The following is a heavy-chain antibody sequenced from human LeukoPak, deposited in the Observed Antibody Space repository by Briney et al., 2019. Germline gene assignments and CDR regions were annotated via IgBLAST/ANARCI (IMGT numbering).Heavy chain of an antibody. CDR1: GFTFDDYG. CDR2: LNWNGAST. D-gene: IGHD3-16*02. V-gene: IGHV3-20*01. J-gene: IGHJ3*02. CDR3: ASVYDYVWGSYRYTGAFDI. Sequence: PGGSLRLSCAASGFTFDDYGLSWVRQVPGKGLEWVSGLNWNGASTGYADSVKGRFTISRDNAKNSLYLQMNSLRAEDTALYHCASVYDYVWGSYRYTGAFDIWGQGTMVTVSS.